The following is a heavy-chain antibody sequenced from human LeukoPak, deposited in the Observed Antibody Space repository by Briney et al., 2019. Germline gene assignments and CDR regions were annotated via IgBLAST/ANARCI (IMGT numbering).Heavy chain of an antibody. D-gene: IGHD2-2*01. Sequence: SETLSLTCAVYGGSFSGYYWSWIRQPPGKGLEWIGEINLSGSTNYNPSLKSRVTISVDTSKNQFSLKLSSVTAADTAVYYCARAVGYCSSTSCYHGRFFDPWGQGTLVTVSS. CDR3: ARAVGYCSSTSCYHGRFFDP. CDR1: GGSFSGYY. CDR2: INLSGST. V-gene: IGHV4-34*01. J-gene: IGHJ5*02.